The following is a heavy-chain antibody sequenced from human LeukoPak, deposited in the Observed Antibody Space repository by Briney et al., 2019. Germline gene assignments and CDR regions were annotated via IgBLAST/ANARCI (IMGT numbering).Heavy chain of an antibody. J-gene: IGHJ5*01. V-gene: IGHV1-2*02. Sequence: ASVKVSCKASGYTFTGYYLNWVRQAPGQGLEWMGCVNPNSGDTNYAQKFQGSVTMTRDKSISTVYMELRRLRSDDTAVYYCARASGSYWWCHSWGQGTLVTVSS. CDR1: GYTFTGYY. D-gene: IGHD1-26*01. CDR3: ARASGSYWWCHS. CDR2: VNPNSGDT.